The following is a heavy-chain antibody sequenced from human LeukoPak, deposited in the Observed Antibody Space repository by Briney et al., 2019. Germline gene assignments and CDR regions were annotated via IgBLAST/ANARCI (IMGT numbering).Heavy chain of an antibody. J-gene: IGHJ3*01. Sequence: GGSLRLSCAASGFTVSNNYVNWVRQAPGKGLEWVSVIYISGNTFYADSVKGRFTISRDNSENTVYLQMNSLRAEDTAMYYCARVYSGTYHDAFDLWGQGTLVTVSS. CDR1: GFTVSNNY. D-gene: IGHD1-26*01. V-gene: IGHV3-53*01. CDR3: ARVYSGTYHDAFDL. CDR2: IYISGNT.